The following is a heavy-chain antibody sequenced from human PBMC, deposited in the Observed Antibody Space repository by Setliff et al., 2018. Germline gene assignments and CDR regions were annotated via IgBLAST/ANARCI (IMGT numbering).Heavy chain of an antibody. V-gene: IGHV1-18*01. CDR2: ISSYNDIT. CDR1: GYILNSYG. J-gene: IGHJ3*01. D-gene: IGHD2-15*01. Sequence: ASVKVSCKSSGYILNSYGISWVRQAPGQGLEWMGWISSYNDITNYAQRFQGRVTLSTDMSTSAAYMELRSLGSDDTAVYYCAISTLSICSGGTCPNVFDVWGQGTMVTVSS. CDR3: AISTLSICSGGTCPNVFDV.